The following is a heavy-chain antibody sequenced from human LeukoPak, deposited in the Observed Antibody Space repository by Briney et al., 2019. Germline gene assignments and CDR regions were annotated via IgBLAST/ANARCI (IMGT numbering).Heavy chain of an antibody. D-gene: IGHD3-16*01. J-gene: IGHJ5*02. V-gene: IGHV3-74*03. CDR2: ISDDGTAT. CDR3: ARDTGEMFDP. CDR1: GFVFNTNW. Sequence: GGSLRLSCTASGFVFNTNWMHWSRKAPGKGLVWVAFISDDGTATKYADSVKGRLTISRDNAKNTLYLQMNSLRVDDTAFYYCARDTGEMFDPWGQGTLVTVSS.